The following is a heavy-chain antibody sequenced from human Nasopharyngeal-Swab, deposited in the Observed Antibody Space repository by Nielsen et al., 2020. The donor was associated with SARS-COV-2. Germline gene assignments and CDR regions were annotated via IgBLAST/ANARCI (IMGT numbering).Heavy chain of an antibody. D-gene: IGHD1-26*01. CDR2: IKSKTDGGTT. Sequence: LSLTCAASGFPFSNAWMRWVRQAPGKGLEWVGRIKSKTDGGTTDYAAPVKGRFTISRDDSKNTLYLQMNSLKTEDTAVYYCTTGPGSYYVDDYWGQGTLVTVSS. J-gene: IGHJ4*02. V-gene: IGHV3-15*01. CDR1: GFPFSNAW. CDR3: TTGPGSYYVDDY.